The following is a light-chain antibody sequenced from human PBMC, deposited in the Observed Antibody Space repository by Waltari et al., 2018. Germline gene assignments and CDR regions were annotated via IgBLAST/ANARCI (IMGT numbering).Light chain of an antibody. CDR1: QRVNTN. CDR2: AAS. Sequence: VVTQSPATLSVSPGKTVTLSCRAIQRVNTNLAWYQQKPGQAPRLLIFAASTRAPGIPSRFGGSGSGTEFTLTITSLQCEDVGVYFCQQYHKWPPGGFGGGTKVEIE. V-gene: IGKV3-15*01. J-gene: IGKJ4*01. CDR3: QQYHKWPPGG.